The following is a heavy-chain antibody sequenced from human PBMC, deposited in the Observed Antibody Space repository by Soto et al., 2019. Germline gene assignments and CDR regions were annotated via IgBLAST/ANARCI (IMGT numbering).Heavy chain of an antibody. CDR2: ISYDEKNK. CDR3: AKGGRSYSDPIDD. J-gene: IGHJ4*02. CDR1: GFTFSFYG. V-gene: IGHV3-30*18. Sequence: PGGSLRLSCAASGFTFSFYGMHWVRQAPGKGLEWLAVISYDEKNKFYADSVKGRFTISRDNSKNTLSLQMNSLRTEDTAVYYCAKGGRSYSDPIDDWGQGTMVPVSS. D-gene: IGHD6-6*01.